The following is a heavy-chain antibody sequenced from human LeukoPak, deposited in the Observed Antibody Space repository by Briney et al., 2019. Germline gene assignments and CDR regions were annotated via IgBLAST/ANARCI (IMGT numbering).Heavy chain of an antibody. CDR2: INWNGGST. CDR3: AAGDRNGWYFDY. V-gene: IGHV3-20*04. CDR1: GFTFVDHG. D-gene: IGHD6-19*01. J-gene: IGHJ4*02. Sequence: GGSLRLSCAASGFTFVDHGMSWVRQVPGKGLEWVSGINWNGGSTGYADSVKGRFTISRDNAKNSLYLQMSSLRAEDTALYYCAAGDRNGWYFDYWGQGTLVTVSS.